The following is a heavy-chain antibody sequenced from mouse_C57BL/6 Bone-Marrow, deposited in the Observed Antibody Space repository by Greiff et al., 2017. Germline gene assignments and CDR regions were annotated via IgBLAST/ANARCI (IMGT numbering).Heavy chain of an antibody. CDR2: IWSDGST. CDR1: GFSLTSYG. V-gene: IGHV2-6-1*01. J-gene: IGHJ4*01. D-gene: IGHD2-1*01. Sequence: QVQLKESGPGLVAPSQSLSITCTVSGFSLTSYGVHWVRQPPGKGLEWLVVIWSDGSTTYNSALKSRLSISKDNSKSQVFLKMNSLQTDDTAMYYCARHKGDGNYPYYAMDYWGQGTSVTVSS. CDR3: ARHKGDGNYPYYAMDY.